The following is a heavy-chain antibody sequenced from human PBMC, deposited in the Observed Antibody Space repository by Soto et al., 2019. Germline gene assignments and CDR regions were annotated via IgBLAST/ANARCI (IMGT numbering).Heavy chain of an antibody. J-gene: IGHJ4*02. V-gene: IGHV3-53*01. CDR3: ASLPAAGLQQLFDY. CDR2: IYTGGRT. Sequence: GGSLRLSCAASGFTVSSNYMSWVRQAPGKGLEWVSVIYTGGRTYYADSVKGRFTISRDNSKNTLYLQMNSLRAEDTAVYYCASLPAAGLQQLFDYWGQGTLVTVSS. CDR1: GFTVSSNY. D-gene: IGHD6-13*01.